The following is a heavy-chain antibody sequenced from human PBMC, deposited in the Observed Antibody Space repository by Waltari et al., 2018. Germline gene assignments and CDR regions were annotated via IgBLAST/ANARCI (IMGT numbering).Heavy chain of an antibody. D-gene: IGHD3-22*01. CDR2: IIPIFGTA. V-gene: IGHV1-69*01. J-gene: IGHJ4*02. CDR3: ARGYDSSGYYSYYFDY. CDR1: GGTFSSYA. Sequence: QVQLVQSGAEVKKPGSSVKVSCTASGGTFSSYAISVVRTCHGQGLEWMGGIIPIFGTANYAQKFQGRVTITADESTSTAYMVLSSLRSEDTAVYYCARGYDSSGYYSYYFDYWGQGTLVTVSS.